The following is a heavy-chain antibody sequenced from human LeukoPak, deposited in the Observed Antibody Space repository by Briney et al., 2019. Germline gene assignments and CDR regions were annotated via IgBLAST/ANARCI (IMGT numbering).Heavy chain of an antibody. CDR3: AREGFYGGFDY. Sequence: PGGSLRLSCPPPGFTFSSYAMHWVRQPPAKGLEWVAVISYDGSNKYYADSVKGRFTISRDNSKNTLYLQMNSLRAEDTAVYYCAREGFYGGFDYWGQGTLVTVSS. CDR2: ISYDGSNK. J-gene: IGHJ4*02. CDR1: GFTFSSYA. V-gene: IGHV3-30-3*01. D-gene: IGHD2/OR15-2a*01.